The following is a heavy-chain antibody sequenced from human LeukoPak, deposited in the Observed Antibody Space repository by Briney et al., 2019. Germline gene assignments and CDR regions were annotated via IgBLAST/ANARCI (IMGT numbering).Heavy chain of an antibody. CDR2: ISAYNGNT. Sequence: ASVKVSCKASGYTFTSYGISWVRQAPGQGLEWMGWISAYNGNTNYAQKFQGRVTMTRDTSISTAYMELSRLRSDDTAVYYCARAISSGYYDYWGQGTLVTVSS. V-gene: IGHV1-18*01. CDR1: GYTFTSYG. J-gene: IGHJ4*02. CDR3: ARAISSGYYDY. D-gene: IGHD3-22*01.